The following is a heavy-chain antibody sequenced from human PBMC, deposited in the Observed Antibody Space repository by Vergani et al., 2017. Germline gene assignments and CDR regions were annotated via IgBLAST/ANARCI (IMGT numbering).Heavy chain of an antibody. CDR3: ARVATSLFNWNYAAFDI. J-gene: IGHJ3*02. D-gene: IGHD1-7*01. Sequence: QVQLVGSGGGVVQPGMSLRLSCAASGFTFSSYGMHWVRQAPGKGLEWVALISYDGSNKYHADSVKGRFTISRDNSKNTLYLQMNSLRAEDTAVYYCARVATSLFNWNYAAFDIWGQGTMVTVSS. CDR2: ISYDGSNK. CDR1: GFTFSSYG. V-gene: IGHV3-30*03.